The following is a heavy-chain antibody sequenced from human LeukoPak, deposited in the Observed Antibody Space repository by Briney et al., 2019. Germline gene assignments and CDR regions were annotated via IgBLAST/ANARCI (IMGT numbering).Heavy chain of an antibody. J-gene: IGHJ4*02. CDR2: ISSSSSYI. V-gene: IGHV3-21*01. D-gene: IGHD3-3*01. CDR3: ARSVGGVVIIAIFDY. CDR1: GFTFSSYS. Sequence: GGSLRLSCAASGFTFSSYSMNWVRQAPGKGLEWVSSISSSSSYIYYADSVKGRFTISRDNAKNSLYLQMNSLRAEDTAVYYCARSVGGVVIIAIFDYWGQGTLVTVSS.